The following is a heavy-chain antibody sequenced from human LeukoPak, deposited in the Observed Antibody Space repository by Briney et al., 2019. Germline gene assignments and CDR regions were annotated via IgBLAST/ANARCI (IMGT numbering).Heavy chain of an antibody. J-gene: IGHJ3*02. CDR2: ISSSGRTI. Sequence: PGGSLRLSCAASGFTFSSYEMNWVRQAPGKGLEWVSYISSSGRTIYYEDSVKGRFTISRDISKNTLYLQMKSLRAGDTAVYYCAKDKTYDDFWSGHDAFDIWGQGTMVTVSS. CDR3: AKDKTYDDFWSGHDAFDI. CDR1: GFTFSSYE. D-gene: IGHD3-3*01. V-gene: IGHV3-48*03.